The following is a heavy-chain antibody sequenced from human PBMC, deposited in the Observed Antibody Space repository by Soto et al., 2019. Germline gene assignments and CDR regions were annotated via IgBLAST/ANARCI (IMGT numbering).Heavy chain of an antibody. V-gene: IGHV4-59*08. J-gene: IGHJ5*02. D-gene: IGHD2-15*01. CDR2: MYYGGRT. CDR1: GGSISSYY. CDR3: ARGTPSPLIVRSSRGPWFDP. Sequence: SETLSLTGTVSGGSISSYYWSWIRQPPGKGLEWIGYMYYGGRTNYNPSLKSRVTISVDTSKMQVSLKLSSVTAADTAVYFCARGTPSPLIVRSSRGPWFDPWGQGTLVTVSS.